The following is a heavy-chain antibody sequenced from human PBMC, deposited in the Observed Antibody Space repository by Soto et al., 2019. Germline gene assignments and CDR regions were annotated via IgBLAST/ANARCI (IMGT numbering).Heavy chain of an antibody. D-gene: IGHD2-15*01. V-gene: IGHV4-39*01. J-gene: IGHJ4*02. CDR1: GGSISSSSYY. CDR2: IYYSGSP. CDR3: ARHTPAISISDH. Sequence: QLQLQESGPGLVKPSETLSLTCTVSGGSISSSSYYWGWIRQPPGKGLEWIGSIYYSGSPYYNPSLKSRVTISVDTSKKRFSLKLSSVTAADTAVYYCARHTPAISISDHWGQGTLVTVSS.